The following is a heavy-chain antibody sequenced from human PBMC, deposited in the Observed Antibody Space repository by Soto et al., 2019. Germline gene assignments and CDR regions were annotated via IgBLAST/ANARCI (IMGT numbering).Heavy chain of an antibody. D-gene: IGHD3-22*01. CDR3: AGLTYRNYDSRGSYKWFDP. J-gene: IGHJ5*02. V-gene: IGHV4-30-4*01. CDR2: IYYSGNT. CDR1: GGSISNGDYY. Sequence: PSETLSLTCTVSGGSISNGDYYWSWIRQPPGQGLEWIGYIYYSGNTYYNPSLKSRLTISIDTSKNQFSLKLSSVTAADTAVYYCAGLTYRNYDSRGSYKWFDPWGQGTLVTVSS.